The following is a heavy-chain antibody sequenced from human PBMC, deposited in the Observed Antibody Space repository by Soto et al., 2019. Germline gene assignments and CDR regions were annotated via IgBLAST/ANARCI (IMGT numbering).Heavy chain of an antibody. Sequence: QVQLVQSGAEVKKPGASVKVSCKASGYTFTSYAMHWVRQAPGQRLEWMGWINAGNGNTKYSQKFSGRVTITRHTAASTAYMELSSLRSEDTAVYYWSRVSISGLGYCMDVCGQGTTVTVAS. D-gene: IGHD3-10*01. J-gene: IGHJ6*02. CDR1: GYTFTSYA. V-gene: IGHV1-3*01. CDR2: INAGNGNT. CDR3: SRVSISGLGYCMDV.